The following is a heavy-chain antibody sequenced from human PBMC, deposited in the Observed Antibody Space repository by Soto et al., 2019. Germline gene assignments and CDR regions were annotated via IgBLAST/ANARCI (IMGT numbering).Heavy chain of an antibody. V-gene: IGHV1-3*01. CDR2: INAGNGNT. J-gene: IGHJ4*02. D-gene: IGHD2-21*02. CDR1: GYTFTSYT. Sequence: VASVKVSCKASGYTFTSYTMHWVRQAPGQRLEWMGWINAGNGNTKYSQKFQGRVTITRDTSASTAYMELSSLRSEDTAVYYCARVVGDLYYFDYWGQGTLVTVSS. CDR3: ARVVGDLYYFDY.